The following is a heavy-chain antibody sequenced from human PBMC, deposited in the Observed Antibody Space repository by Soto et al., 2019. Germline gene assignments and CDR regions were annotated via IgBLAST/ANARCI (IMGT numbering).Heavy chain of an antibody. J-gene: IGHJ4*02. CDR1: GFTFGNYG. CDR3: ARGLQSLFDY. CDR2: IWFDGNKQ. Sequence: GGSLRLSCAASGFTFGNYGMHWVRQAPGKGLEWVAVIWFDGNKQHYADSVKGRFTISRDNSKNTLYVQMTSLRAEDTAVYYCARGLQSLFDYWGQGTLVTVS. V-gene: IGHV3-33*01.